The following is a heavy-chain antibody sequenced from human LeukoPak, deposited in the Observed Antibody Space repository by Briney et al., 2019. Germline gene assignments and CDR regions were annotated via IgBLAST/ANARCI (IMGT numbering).Heavy chain of an antibody. CDR2: LSSDERNK. Sequence: GGSLRLSCTASGFVFSHYGMHWVRQAPRKGLDWVAALSSDERNKYYIDSVKGRLTISRDNSKNTLYLQMDSLRAEDTAVYFCAREVLRRWRSSSYRGNYYYYAMDVWGQGTTVTVSS. J-gene: IGHJ6*02. CDR3: AREVLRRWRSSSYRGNYYYYAMDV. D-gene: IGHD6-6*01. CDR1: GFVFSHYG. V-gene: IGHV3-33*01.